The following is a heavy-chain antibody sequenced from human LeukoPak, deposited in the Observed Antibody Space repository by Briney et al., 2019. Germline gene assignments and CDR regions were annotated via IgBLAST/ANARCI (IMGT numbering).Heavy chain of an antibody. CDR1: GYTFTSYD. CDR3: ASGSSPDYGDYVFDP. V-gene: IGHV1-8*03. J-gene: IGHJ5*02. D-gene: IGHD4-17*01. Sequence: ASVKVSCKASGYTFTSYDINWVRQATGQGLEWMGWMNPNSGNTGYAQKFQGRVTITRNTSISTAYMELSSLRSEDTAVYYCASGSSPDYGDYVFDPWGQGTLVTVSS. CDR2: MNPNSGNT.